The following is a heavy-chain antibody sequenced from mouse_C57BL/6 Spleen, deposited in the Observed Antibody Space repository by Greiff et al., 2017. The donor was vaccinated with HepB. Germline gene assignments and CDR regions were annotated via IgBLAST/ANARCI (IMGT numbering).Heavy chain of an antibody. J-gene: IGHJ1*03. V-gene: IGHV1-69*01. Sequence: QVQLQQPGAELVMPGASVKLSCKASGYTFTSYWMHWVKQRPGQGLEWIGEIDPSDSYTNYNQKFKGKSTLTVDKSSSTAYMQLSSLTSEDSAVYYCARGGLLPRYFDVWGTGTTVTVSS. CDR1: GYTFTSYW. D-gene: IGHD2-3*01. CDR3: ARGGLLPRYFDV. CDR2: IDPSDSYT.